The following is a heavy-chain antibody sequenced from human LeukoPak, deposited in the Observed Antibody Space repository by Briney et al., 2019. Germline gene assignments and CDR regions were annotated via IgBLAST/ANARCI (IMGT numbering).Heavy chain of an antibody. CDR1: GFPFIDYS. V-gene: IGHV3-48*04. J-gene: IGHJ4*02. CDR3: AKDISRYYDSSGYPDY. CDR2: IAIESGNT. Sequence: GGSLRLSCTASGFPFIDYSMNWVREAPGKRLEWISYIAIESGNTNYADSVKGRFTISADNAKKSLYLQMNSLRAEDTALYYCAKDISRYYDSSGYPDYWGQGTLVTVSS. D-gene: IGHD3-22*01.